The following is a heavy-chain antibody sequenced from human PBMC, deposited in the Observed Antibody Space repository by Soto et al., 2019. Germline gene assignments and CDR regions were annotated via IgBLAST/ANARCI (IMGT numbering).Heavy chain of an antibody. J-gene: IGHJ4*02. Sequence: SETLSLTCTVSGGSVSSGSYYWSWIRQPPGKGLEWIGYIYYSGSTNYNPSLKSRVTISVDTSKNQFSLKLSSVTAADTAVYYCARGTSGTYYYDSSGYYYSYFDYWGQGTLVTVYS. CDR3: ARGTSGTYYYDSSGYYYSYFDY. CDR2: IYYSGST. D-gene: IGHD3-22*01. V-gene: IGHV4-61*01. CDR1: GGSVSSGSYY.